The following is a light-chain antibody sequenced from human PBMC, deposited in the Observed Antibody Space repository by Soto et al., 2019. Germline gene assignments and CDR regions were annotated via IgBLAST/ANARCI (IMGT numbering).Light chain of an antibody. Sequence: QSVLTQPASVSGSPGQSITISCTGTSSDVGSYNLVSWYQQHPGKAPKLMIYEGSKRPSGVSNRFSGSKSGNTASLTISGLQAEDEGDYYCCSYAGSGTPVVFGGGTKLTVL. CDR1: SSDVGSYNL. V-gene: IGLV2-23*01. CDR2: EGS. CDR3: CSYAGSGTPVV. J-gene: IGLJ2*01.